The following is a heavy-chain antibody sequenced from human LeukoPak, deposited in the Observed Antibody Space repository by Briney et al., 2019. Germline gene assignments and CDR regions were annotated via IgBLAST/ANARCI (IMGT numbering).Heavy chain of an antibody. D-gene: IGHD3-10*01. CDR1: GFTFSSYG. CDR2: ISYDGSNK. Sequence: GGSLRLSCTASGFTFSSYGMHWVRQAPGKGLEWVAVISYDGSNKYYADSVKGRFTISRDNSKNTLYLQMNSLRAEDTAVCYCAKEFKALLLWFGEWGYFQHGARAPWSPSPQ. CDR3: AKEFKALLLWFGEWGYFQH. V-gene: IGHV3-30*18. J-gene: IGHJ1*01.